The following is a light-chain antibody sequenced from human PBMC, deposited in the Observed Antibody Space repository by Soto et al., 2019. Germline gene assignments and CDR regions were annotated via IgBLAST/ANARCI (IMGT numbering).Light chain of an antibody. V-gene: IGKV3-15*01. CDR1: QSVSSS. Sequence: EIVMTQSPSTLSVSQGERATLSCRASQSVSSSFAWYQQKPGQAPRLLIYGASTRATGIPARFSGSGSGTEFTLTISSLLSEDFAVYYCQQYNNRSSWTFGHGTKVDIK. J-gene: IGKJ1*01. CDR2: GAS. CDR3: QQYNNRSSWT.